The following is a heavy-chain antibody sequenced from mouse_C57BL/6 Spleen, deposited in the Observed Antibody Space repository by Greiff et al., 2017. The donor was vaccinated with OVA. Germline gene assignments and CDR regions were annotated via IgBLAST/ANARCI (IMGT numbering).Heavy chain of an antibody. CDR2: IWSDGST. J-gene: IGHJ3*01. Sequence: QVHVKQSGPGLVAPSQSLSITCTVSGFSLTSYGVHWVRQPPGKGLEWLVVIWSDGSTTYNSALKSRLSISKDNSKSQVFLKMNSLQTDDTAMYYCARHEEGAAWLAYWGQGTLVTVSA. CDR1: GFSLTSYG. V-gene: IGHV2-6-1*01. CDR3: ARHEEGAAWLAY.